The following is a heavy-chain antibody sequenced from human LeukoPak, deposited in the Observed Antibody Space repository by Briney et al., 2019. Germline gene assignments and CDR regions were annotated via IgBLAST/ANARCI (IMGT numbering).Heavy chain of an antibody. CDR1: GYTFTSYG. V-gene: IGHV1-18*01. Sequence: ASVKVSCKASGYTFTSYGISWVRQAPGQGLEWMGWISAYNGNTNYAQKLQGRVTMTTDTSTSTAYMELRSLRSDDTAVYYCARDLAPSGTYYDFWSGYYPAPRTFDPWGQGTLVTVSS. D-gene: IGHD3-3*01. J-gene: IGHJ5*02. CDR2: ISAYNGNT. CDR3: ARDLAPSGTYYDFWSGYYPAPRTFDP.